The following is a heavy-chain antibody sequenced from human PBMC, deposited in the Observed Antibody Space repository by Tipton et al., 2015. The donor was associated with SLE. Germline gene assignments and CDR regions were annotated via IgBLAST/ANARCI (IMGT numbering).Heavy chain of an antibody. CDR1: GDSITSYY. J-gene: IGHJ4*02. CDR2: IFHSAST. CDR3: ARHVVRNGWDPTYYDF. D-gene: IGHD3-22*01. Sequence: TLSLTCTVSGDSITSYYWSWIRQSPGKGLEWIGYIFHSASTNYNPSLESRVTISIDTSKNQVSLNLISVTAADTAVYYCARHVVRNGWDPTYYDFWGQGPPVTVSS. V-gene: IGHV4-59*13.